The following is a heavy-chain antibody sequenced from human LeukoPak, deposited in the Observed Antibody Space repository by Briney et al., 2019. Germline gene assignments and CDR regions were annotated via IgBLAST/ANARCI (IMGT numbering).Heavy chain of an antibody. CDR1: GYSFTSYW. CDR2: IYPGDSDT. D-gene: IGHD3-22*01. CDR3: ARQRVTMIVVVDDAFDI. J-gene: IGHJ3*02. V-gene: IGHV5-51*01. Sequence: GESLKISCKGSGYSFTSYWIGRVRQMPGKGLEWMGIIYPGDSDTRYSPSFQGQVTISADKSISTAYLQWSSLKASDTAMYYCARQRVTMIVVVDDAFDIWGQGTMVTVSS.